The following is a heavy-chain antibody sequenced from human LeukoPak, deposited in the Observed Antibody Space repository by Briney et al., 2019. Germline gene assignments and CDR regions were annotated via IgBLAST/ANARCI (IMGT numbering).Heavy chain of an antibody. V-gene: IGHV4-61*02. Sequence: SETLSLTCTVSGGSISGGSYYWSWIRQPAGKGLEWIGRIYTSGSTTYNSSLKSRVTISLDTSKNHFSLRLSSVTAADTAVYYCARDREVGATGYYFDYWGQGTLVTVSS. CDR3: ARDREVGATGYYFDY. CDR2: IYTSGST. D-gene: IGHD1-26*01. CDR1: GGSISGGSYY. J-gene: IGHJ4*02.